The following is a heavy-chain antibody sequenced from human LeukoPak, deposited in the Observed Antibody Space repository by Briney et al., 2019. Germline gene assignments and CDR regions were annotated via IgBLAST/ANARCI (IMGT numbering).Heavy chain of an antibody. Sequence: ASGTLSLTCAVSGGSISSSNWWSWVRQPPGKGLEWIGEIYHSGSTNYNPSLKSRVTISVDKSKNQFSLKLSSVTAADTAVYYCARGTYIVGAPYFDYWGQGTLVTVSS. CDR1: GGSISSSNW. V-gene: IGHV4-4*02. CDR3: ARGTYIVGAPYFDY. D-gene: IGHD1-26*01. J-gene: IGHJ4*02. CDR2: IYHSGST.